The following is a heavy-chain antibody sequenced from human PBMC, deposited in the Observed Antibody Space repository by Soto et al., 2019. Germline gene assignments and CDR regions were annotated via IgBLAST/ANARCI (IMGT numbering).Heavy chain of an antibody. CDR3: ARGDCSSVSCYSSGADY. CDR2: INHSGNT. V-gene: IGHV4-34*01. Sequence: ETLSLTCAVSGGSFSGYYWSWLRQPPGKGLEWIGEINHSGNTNYSPSLESRVAISVDTSKNQFSLKLSSVTAADTAVYFCARGDCSSVSCYSSGADYWGLGTLVTVSS. D-gene: IGHD2-15*01. CDR1: GGSFSGYY. J-gene: IGHJ4*02.